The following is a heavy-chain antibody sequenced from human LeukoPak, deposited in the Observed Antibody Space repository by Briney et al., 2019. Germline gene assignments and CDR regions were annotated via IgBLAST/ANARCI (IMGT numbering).Heavy chain of an antibody. Sequence: SETLSLTCTVSGGSISSSSYYWGWIRQPPGKGLEWIGSIYYSGSTYYNPSFKSRVTISVDTSKNQFSLKLSSVTAADTAVYYCARGGSRPGGMDVWGQGTTVTVSS. D-gene: IGHD1-26*01. V-gene: IGHV4-39*07. CDR2: IYYSGST. J-gene: IGHJ6*02. CDR1: GGSISSSSYY. CDR3: ARGGSRPGGMDV.